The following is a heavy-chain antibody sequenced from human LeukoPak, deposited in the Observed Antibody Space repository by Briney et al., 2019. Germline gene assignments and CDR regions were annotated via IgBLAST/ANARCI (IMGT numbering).Heavy chain of an antibody. J-gene: IGHJ4*02. D-gene: IGHD3-22*01. Sequence: PSETLSLTCTVSGGSISISSYYWGWIRQPPGKGREWHGSIYYSGSTYYNPSLKSRVTISVDTSKNQFSLKLSSVTAADTAVYYCARLPTYYYDSSGYSPSPYDYWGQGTLVTVSS. V-gene: IGHV4-39*01. CDR3: ARLPTYYYDSSGYSPSPYDY. CDR1: GGSISISSYY. CDR2: IYYSGST.